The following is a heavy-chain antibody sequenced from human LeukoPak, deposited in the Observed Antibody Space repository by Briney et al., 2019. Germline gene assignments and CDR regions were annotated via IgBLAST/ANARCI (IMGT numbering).Heavy chain of an antibody. CDR3: ARSGGSRGGYDILTGTTPFDY. Sequence: SETLSLTCAVYGGSFSGYYWSWIRQPPGKGLEWIGEINHSGSTNYNPSLKSRVTISVDTSKNQFSLKLSSVTAADTAVYYCARSGGSRGGYDILTGTTPFDYWGQGTLVTVSS. D-gene: IGHD3-9*01. CDR1: GGSFSGYY. CDR2: INHSGST. J-gene: IGHJ4*02. V-gene: IGHV4-34*01.